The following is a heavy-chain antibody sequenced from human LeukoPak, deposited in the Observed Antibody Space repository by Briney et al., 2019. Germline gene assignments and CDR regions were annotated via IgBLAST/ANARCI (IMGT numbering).Heavy chain of an antibody. Sequence: PSETLSLTCTVSGGSISSGDYYWSWIRQPPGKGLEWIGEINHSGSTNYNPSLKSRVTISVDTSKNQFSLKLSSVTAADTAVYYCARDWTYQWDPRYYYYGMDVWGQGTTVTVSS. CDR1: GGSISSGDYY. V-gene: IGHV4-30-4*08. D-gene: IGHD1-26*01. CDR2: INHSGST. J-gene: IGHJ6*02. CDR3: ARDWTYQWDPRYYYYGMDV.